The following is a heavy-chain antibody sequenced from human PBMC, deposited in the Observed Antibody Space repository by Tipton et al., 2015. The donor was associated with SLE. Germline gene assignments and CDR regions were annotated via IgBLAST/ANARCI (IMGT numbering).Heavy chain of an antibody. D-gene: IGHD3-10*01. CDR1: GFTFSSYS. CDR3: ARAGGPSGYYYYYMDV. V-gene: IGHV3-21*01. Sequence: SLRLSCAASGFTFSSYSMNWVRQAPGKGLEWVSSISSSSSYIYYADSVKGRFTISRDNAKNSLYLQMISLRAEDTAVYYCARAGGPSGYYYYYMDVWGKGTTVTVSS. CDR2: ISSSSSYI. J-gene: IGHJ6*03.